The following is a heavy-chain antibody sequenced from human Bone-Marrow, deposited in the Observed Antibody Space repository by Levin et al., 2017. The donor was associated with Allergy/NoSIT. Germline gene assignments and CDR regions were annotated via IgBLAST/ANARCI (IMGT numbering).Heavy chain of an antibody. J-gene: IGHJ4*02. V-gene: IGHV4-39*01. CDR2: IYYSGST. CDR1: GGSISSSSYY. D-gene: IGHD2-2*01. Sequence: SETLSLTCTVSGGSISSSSYYWGWIRQPPGKGLEWIGSIYYSGSTYYNPSLKSRVTISVDTSKNQFSLKLSSVTAADTAVYYCARSLGRDCSSTSCYWTSFDYWGQGTLVTVSS. CDR3: ARSLGRDCSSTSCYWTSFDY.